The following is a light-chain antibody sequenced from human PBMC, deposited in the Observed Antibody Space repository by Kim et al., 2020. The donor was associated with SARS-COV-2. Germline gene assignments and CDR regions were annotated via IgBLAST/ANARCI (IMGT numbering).Light chain of an antibody. Sequence: DIQMTQSPSYLSASVGDRVTITCQASQDISNYLNWYQQKPGKAPKLLIYDASNLETGVPSRFSGSGSGTDFTFTISSLQPEDIATYYCQQYDNLPPYTFGQGTKLEI. CDR3: QQYDNLPPYT. V-gene: IGKV1-33*01. CDR1: QDISNY. CDR2: DAS. J-gene: IGKJ2*01.